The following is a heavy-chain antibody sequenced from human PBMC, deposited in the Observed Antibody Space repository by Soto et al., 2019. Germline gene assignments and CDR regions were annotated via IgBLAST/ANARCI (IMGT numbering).Heavy chain of an antibody. D-gene: IGHD1-26*01. CDR3: ARGEVGANYYYYGMDV. Sequence: QVQLVQSGAEVKKPGASVKVSCKASGYTFTSYAMHWVRQAPGQRLEWMGWINAGNGNTKYSQKFQGRVTITRDTSASTAYMELSSLRSEDTAVYYCARGEVGANYYYYGMDVWGQGTTVTVSS. CDR1: GYTFTSYA. CDR2: INAGNGNT. J-gene: IGHJ6*02. V-gene: IGHV1-3*01.